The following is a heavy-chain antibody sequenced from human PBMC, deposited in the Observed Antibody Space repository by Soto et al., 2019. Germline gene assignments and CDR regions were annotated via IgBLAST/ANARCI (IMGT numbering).Heavy chain of an antibody. D-gene: IGHD6-13*01. CDR2: IAGNGGTT. CDR3: ASYSSSWPYYFDY. CDR1: GFALVYY. J-gene: IGHJ4*02. Sequence: GGSLRLSCVASGFALVYYMSWIRQAPGKGLEFVAYIAGNGGTTYYADSVKGRFTVSRDNAKNSLYLQMNSLRAEDTAVYYCASYSSSWPYYFDYWGQGTLVTVSS. V-gene: IGHV3-11*04.